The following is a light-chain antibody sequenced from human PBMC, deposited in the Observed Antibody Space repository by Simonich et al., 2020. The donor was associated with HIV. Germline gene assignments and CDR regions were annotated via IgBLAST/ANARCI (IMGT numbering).Light chain of an antibody. CDR2: DAY. CDR1: QSISSY. J-gene: IGKJ4*01. V-gene: IGKV1-27*01. CDR3: QKYSRAPPLT. Sequence: DIQMTQSPSSLSASVGDRVTITCRASQSISSYLNWYQQKPGKAPKLLIYDAYTLQSGVPSRFSGSGSGTYFTLTISGLQPEDVATYYCQKYSRAPPLTFGGGTKVEIK.